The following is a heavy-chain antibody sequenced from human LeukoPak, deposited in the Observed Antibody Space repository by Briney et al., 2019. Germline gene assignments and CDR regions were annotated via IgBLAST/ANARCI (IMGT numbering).Heavy chain of an antibody. CDR1: GFTFSSYA. CDR3: ARGPYYGSGSYFPYWFDP. J-gene: IGHJ5*02. D-gene: IGHD3-10*01. Sequence: PGGSLRLSCAASGFTFSSYAMHWVRQAPGKGLEWVAVISYDGSNKYYADSVKGRFTISRDNSKNTLYLQMNSLRAEDTAVYYCARGPYYGSGSYFPYWFDPWGQGTLVTVSS. V-gene: IGHV3-30-3*01. CDR2: ISYDGSNK.